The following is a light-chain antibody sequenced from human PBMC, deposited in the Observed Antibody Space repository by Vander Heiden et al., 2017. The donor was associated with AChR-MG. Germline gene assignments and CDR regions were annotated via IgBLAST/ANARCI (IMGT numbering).Light chain of an antibody. CDR2: KNN. J-gene: IGLJ3*02. CDR1: SNNVGHQG. Sequence: QAGLSQPPSLSKGLRQTATLTCTGNSNNVGHQGASWLQQHPGRPPKLLSYKNNNRPSGISERFSASRSGNTASLTISGLQPEDEADYYCSAWDSSLSAWVFGGGTKLTVL. CDR3: SAWDSSLSAWV. V-gene: IGLV10-54*01.